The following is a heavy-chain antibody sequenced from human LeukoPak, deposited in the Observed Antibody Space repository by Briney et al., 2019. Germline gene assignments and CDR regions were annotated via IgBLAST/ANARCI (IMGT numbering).Heavy chain of an antibody. V-gene: IGHV3-30*04. J-gene: IGHJ4*02. CDR2: ISYDGSNK. CDR1: GFTFDDYA. CDR3: ARGPPAGSGWYPASY. D-gene: IGHD6-19*01. Sequence: GGSLRLSCAASGFTFDDYAMHWVRQAPGKGLEWVAVISYDGSNKYYADSVKGRFTISRDNSKNTLYLQMNSLRAEDTAVYYCARGPPAGSGWYPASYWGQGTLVTVSS.